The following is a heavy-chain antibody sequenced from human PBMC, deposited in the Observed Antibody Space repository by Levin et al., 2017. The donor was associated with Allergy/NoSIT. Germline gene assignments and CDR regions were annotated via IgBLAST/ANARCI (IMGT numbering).Heavy chain of an antibody. Sequence: LSLPCAASGFAFGDYAMTWVRPAPGKGLEWVSDITGGGSDTWYGDSVKGRFTVSRDNSKDMLYLELNSLRVEDTGIYYCAKKQAGTTGFSFDVWGQGTTVTVSS. CDR3: AKKQAGTTGFSFDV. D-gene: IGHD6-19*01. V-gene: IGHV3-23*01. J-gene: IGHJ3*01. CDR1: GFAFGDYA. CDR2: ITGGGSDT.